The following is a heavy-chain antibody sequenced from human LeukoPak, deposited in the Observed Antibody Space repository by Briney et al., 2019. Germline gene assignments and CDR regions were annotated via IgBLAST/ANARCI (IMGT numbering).Heavy chain of an antibody. CDR2: IHYRGYT. D-gene: IGHD6-6*01. CDR3: ARVVSSIIAARRYYFDY. J-gene: IGHJ4*02. V-gene: IGHV4-39*07. Sequence: GSLRLSCAASGFTFSSYAMSWIRQPPGKGLEWIGSIHYRGYTSYNPSLKSRVTISLDTSKNQFSLKLRSVTAADTAVYYCARVVSSIIAARRYYFDYWGQGILVTVSS. CDR1: GFTFSSYA.